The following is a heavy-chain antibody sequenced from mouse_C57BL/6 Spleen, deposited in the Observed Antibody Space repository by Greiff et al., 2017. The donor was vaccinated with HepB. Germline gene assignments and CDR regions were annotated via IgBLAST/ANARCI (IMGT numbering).Heavy chain of an antibody. D-gene: IGHD4-1*01. V-gene: IGHV2-9-1*01. CDR1: GFSLTSYA. Sequence: VMLVESGPGLVAPSQSLSITCTVSGFSLTSYAISWVRQPPGKGLEWLGVIWTGGGTNYNSALKSRLSISKDNSKSQVFLKMNSLQTDDTARYYCARKTANWDGFYAMDYWGQGTSVTVSS. CDR3: ARKTANWDGFYAMDY. CDR2: IWTGGGT. J-gene: IGHJ4*01.